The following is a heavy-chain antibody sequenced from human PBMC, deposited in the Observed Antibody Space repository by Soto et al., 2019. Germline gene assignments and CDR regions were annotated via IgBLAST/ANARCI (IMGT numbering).Heavy chain of an antibody. D-gene: IGHD3-3*02. CDR1: GFTFSSYG. V-gene: IGHV3-30*03. CDR3: ARDAAFLEWLLSLTPNYYYGMDV. CDR2: ISYDGSNK. J-gene: IGHJ6*02. Sequence: PGGSLRLSCAASGFTFSSYGMHWVRQAPGKGLEWVAVISYDGSNKYYADSVKGRFTISRDNSKNTLYLQMNSLRAEDTAVYYCARDAAFLEWLLSLTPNYYYGMDVWGQGTTVTVS.